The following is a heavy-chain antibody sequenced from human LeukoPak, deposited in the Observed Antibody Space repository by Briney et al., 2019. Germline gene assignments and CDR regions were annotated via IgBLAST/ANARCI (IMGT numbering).Heavy chain of an antibody. D-gene: IGHD6-13*01. V-gene: IGHV1-69*13. CDR3: AREGSGPLDSSSWYTGYFDY. Sequence: SVKVSCKASGGTFSSYAISWVRQAPGQGLEWMGGIIPIFGTANYAQKFQGRVTITADESTSTAYMELSSLRSEDTAVYYCAREGSGPLDSSSWYTGYFDYWGQGTLVTVSS. CDR1: GGTFSSYA. J-gene: IGHJ4*02. CDR2: IIPIFGTA.